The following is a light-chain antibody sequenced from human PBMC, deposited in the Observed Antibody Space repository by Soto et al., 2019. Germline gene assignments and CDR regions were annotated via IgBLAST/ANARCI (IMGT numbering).Light chain of an antibody. CDR2: DNS. J-gene: IGLJ1*01. V-gene: IGLV1-40*01. CDR3: QSYDSNLSGYV. Sequence: QSVITQPASVSGAPGQRVTISCTGSICHIGTVYDVHWYQQLPGTAPKLLIYDNSHRPSGVPDRFSGSKSGTSASLAITGLQAEDEADYYCQSYDSNLSGYVFGAGTKVTVL. CDR1: ICHIGTVYD.